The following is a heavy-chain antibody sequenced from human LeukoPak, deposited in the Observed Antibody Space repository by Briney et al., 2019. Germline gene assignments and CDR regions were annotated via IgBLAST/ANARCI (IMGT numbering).Heavy chain of an antibody. D-gene: IGHD6-13*01. V-gene: IGHV1-2*02. J-gene: IGHJ4*02. CDR3: SRSSAAAGAVGY. CDR2: INPNTGGT. Sequence: ASVKVSCKASGYSFTGHYIHWERQAPGQGLEWMGCINPNTGGTNYAQKFQGRVTMTSDTSTTTAYMGLSSLSSDDTAVYFCSRSSAAAGAVGYWGQGTQVTVSS. CDR1: GYSFTGHY.